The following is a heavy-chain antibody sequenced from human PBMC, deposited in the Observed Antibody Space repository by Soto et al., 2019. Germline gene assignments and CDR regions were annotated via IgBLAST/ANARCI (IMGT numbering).Heavy chain of an antibody. CDR2: IYYSGST. D-gene: IGHD3-3*01. J-gene: IGHJ3*02. CDR3: ARVYGYYHFWSCSRRGGAFYI. V-gene: IGHV4-30-4*01. CDR1: GGSISSGDYY. Sequence: QVQLQESGPGLVKPSQTLSLTCTVSGGSISSGDYYWSWIRQPPGKGLEWIGYIYYSGSTYYNPYLKGLGSMSVDTSKNQFPLKLSSVTAANPAGDYCARVYGYYHFWSCSRRGGAFYIWGQGTMVTVSS.